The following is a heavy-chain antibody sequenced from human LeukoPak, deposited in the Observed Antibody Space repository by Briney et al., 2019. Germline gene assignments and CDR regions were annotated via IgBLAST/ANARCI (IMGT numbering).Heavy chain of an antibody. J-gene: IGHJ4*02. V-gene: IGHV3-30*18. CDR2: ISYDESNR. D-gene: IGHD1-26*01. CDR3: AKDIWRGSYFDY. CDR1: GFTVSSRY. Sequence: GGSLRLSCAASGFTVSSRYMSWVRQAPGKGLEWVAVISYDESNRYYADSVKGRFTISRDNSKSTLYLQMNSLRAGDTAVYYCAKDIWRGSYFDYWGQGTLVTASS.